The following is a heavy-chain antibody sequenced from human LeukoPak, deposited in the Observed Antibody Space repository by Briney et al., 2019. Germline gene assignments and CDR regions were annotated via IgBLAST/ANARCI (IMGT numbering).Heavy chain of an antibody. CDR1: GGSISRYY. J-gene: IGHJ3*02. Sequence: SETLSLTCTVSGGSISRYYWSWIRQPPGKGVEWIGYIYYSGSTNCNPSLKSRVTISVDTSKNQFSLKLSSVTVADTAVYYCARSDVLPRKGAFDIWGQGTMVTVSS. CDR3: ARSDVLPRKGAFDI. D-gene: IGHD5-24*01. V-gene: IGHV4-59*01. CDR2: IYYSGST.